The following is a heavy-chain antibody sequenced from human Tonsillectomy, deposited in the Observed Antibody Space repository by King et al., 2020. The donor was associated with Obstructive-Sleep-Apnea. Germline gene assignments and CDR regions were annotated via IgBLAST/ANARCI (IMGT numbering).Heavy chain of an antibody. CDR2: FSHSGTT. CDR1: GDSISSGGYS. J-gene: IGHJ4*02. Sequence: QLQESGSGLVKPSQTLSLTCAVSGDSISSGGYSWNWIRQPPGKGLEWIGYFSHSGTTYYNPSLKSRVTISLDRSKNQFSLKLSSVTAADTAVYYCARSYCRTISCYENYFDSWGQGILVTVSS. D-gene: IGHD2-2*01. CDR3: ARSYCRTISCYENYFDS. V-gene: IGHV4-30-2*01.